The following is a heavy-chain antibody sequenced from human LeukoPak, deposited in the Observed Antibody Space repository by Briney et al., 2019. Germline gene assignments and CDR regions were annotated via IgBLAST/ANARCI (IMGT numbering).Heavy chain of an antibody. D-gene: IGHD2-15*01. Sequence: PSETLSLTCTVSGGSISNYYWSWIRQPAGKGLEWIGEINHSGSTNYNPSLKSRVTISVDTSKNQFSLKLSSVTAADTAVYYCARGRRVAAIRPFDYWGQGTLVTVSS. CDR2: INHSGST. J-gene: IGHJ4*02. CDR1: GGSISNYY. V-gene: IGHV4-34*01. CDR3: ARGRRVAAIRPFDY.